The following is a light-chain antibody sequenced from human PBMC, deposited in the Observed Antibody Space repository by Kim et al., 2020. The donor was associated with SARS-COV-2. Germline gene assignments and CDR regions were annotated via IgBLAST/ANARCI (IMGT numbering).Light chain of an antibody. CDR1: SSDLGVYNY. Sequence: GQSLTISCTGTSSDLGVYNYVSWYQQHPGKAPKLIIYDVINRPSGVSNRFSGSKSGNTASLTISGLQAEDEADYYCSSFTTSNSVVFGGGTQLTVL. CDR3: SSFTTSNSVV. CDR2: DVI. J-gene: IGLJ2*01. V-gene: IGLV2-14*03.